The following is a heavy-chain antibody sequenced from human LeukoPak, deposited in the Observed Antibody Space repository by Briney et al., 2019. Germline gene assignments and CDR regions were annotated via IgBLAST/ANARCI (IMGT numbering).Heavy chain of an antibody. J-gene: IGHJ4*02. CDR3: ARSGLGYDRFPNDY. CDR2: VYTSGNT. CDR1: GGSISTYY. D-gene: IGHD5-12*01. V-gene: IGHV4-4*07. Sequence: SETLSLTCTVSGGSISTYYWSWIRQPAGKGLEWIGRVYTSGNTKYNPSLKSRVTMSVDRSKKQLSLKLSSVTAADTAVYYCARSGLGYDRFPNDYWGQGTLVTVSS.